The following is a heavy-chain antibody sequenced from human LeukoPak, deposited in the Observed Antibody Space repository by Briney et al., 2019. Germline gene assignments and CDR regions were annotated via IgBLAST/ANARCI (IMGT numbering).Heavy chain of an antibody. V-gene: IGHV1-69*04. Sequence: ASVKVSCKASGGTFSSYAISWVRRAPGQGLEWMGRIIPILGIANYAQKFQGRVTITADKSTSTAYMELSSLRSEDTAAYYCARSSGWYEFDYWGQGTLVTVSS. CDR1: GGTFSSYA. J-gene: IGHJ4*02. D-gene: IGHD6-19*01. CDR2: IIPILGIA. CDR3: ARSSGWYEFDY.